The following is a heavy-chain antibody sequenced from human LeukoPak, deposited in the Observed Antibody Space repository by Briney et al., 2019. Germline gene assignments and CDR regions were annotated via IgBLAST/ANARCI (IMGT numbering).Heavy chain of an antibody. V-gene: IGHV4-34*01. CDR2: INDSGST. D-gene: IGHD6-19*01. CDR3: ARGGGLQWRGGFRRRYSYFYMGV. Sequence: SETLSLTCDVYGGSLSGFYWIWIRQSPGTGLQWIGEINDSGSTNYNPSLKSRVTISLDTSKSQLSLKVTSVTAADTAVYFCARGGGLQWRGGFRRRYSYFYMGVWGKGTTVTVS. J-gene: IGHJ6*03. CDR1: GGSLSGFY.